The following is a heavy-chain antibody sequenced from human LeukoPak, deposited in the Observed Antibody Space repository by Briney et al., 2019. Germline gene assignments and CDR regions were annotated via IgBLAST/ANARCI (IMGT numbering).Heavy chain of an antibody. Sequence: GGSLRLSCAPSGFTFSNAWMNWVRQPPGKGLEWVGRIKSKADGGITDYAERVKGRFTFSRDDSKNTLYQQMNSLKTEETAVNYCTTTYYYDSSPGSFDYWGQGTLVTVPS. CDR3: TTTYYYDSSPGSFDY. CDR1: GFTFSNAW. J-gene: IGHJ4*02. D-gene: IGHD3-22*01. CDR2: IKSKADGGIT. V-gene: IGHV3-15*01.